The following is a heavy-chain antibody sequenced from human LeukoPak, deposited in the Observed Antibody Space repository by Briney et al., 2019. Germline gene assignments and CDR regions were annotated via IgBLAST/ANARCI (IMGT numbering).Heavy chain of an antibody. CDR2: ISGSGGST. Sequence: TGGSLRLSCAASGFTFSSYAMSWVRQAPGKGLEWVSAISGSGGSTYYAGSVKGQFTISRDNSKNTLYLQMNSMRADDTAVYYCAKGPMVATPSPYYYYGMDVWGQGTTVTVSS. CDR3: AKGPMVATPSPYYYYGMDV. CDR1: GFTFSSYA. J-gene: IGHJ6*02. D-gene: IGHD4-23*01. V-gene: IGHV3-23*01.